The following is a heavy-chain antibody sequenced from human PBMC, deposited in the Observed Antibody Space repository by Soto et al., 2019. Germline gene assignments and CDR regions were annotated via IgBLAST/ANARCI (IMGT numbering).Heavy chain of an antibody. CDR3: AKVDYGDYVPPDY. CDR2: ISGSGGST. D-gene: IGHD4-17*01. V-gene: IGHV3-23*04. J-gene: IGHJ4*02. Sequence: EVQLVESGGGLVQPGRSLRLSCAASGFTFDDYAMHWVRQAPGKGLEWVSGISGSGGSTYYADSVKGRFTISRDNSKNTLYLQMNSLRAEDTAVYYCAKVDYGDYVPPDYWGQGTLVTVSS. CDR1: GFTFDDYA.